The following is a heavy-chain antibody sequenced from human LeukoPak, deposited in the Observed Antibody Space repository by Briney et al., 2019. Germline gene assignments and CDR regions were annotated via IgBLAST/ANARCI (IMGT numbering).Heavy chain of an antibody. V-gene: IGHV1-69*05. Sequence: ASVKVSCKASGGTFSSYAISWVRQAPGQGLEWMGRIIPIFGTANYAQKFQGRVTITTDESTSTAYMELSSLRSEDTAVYYCARSLYGYSYGVNFDYWGQGTLVTVSS. CDR2: IIPIFGTA. CDR3: ARSLYGYSYGVNFDY. D-gene: IGHD5-18*01. CDR1: GGTFSSYA. J-gene: IGHJ4*02.